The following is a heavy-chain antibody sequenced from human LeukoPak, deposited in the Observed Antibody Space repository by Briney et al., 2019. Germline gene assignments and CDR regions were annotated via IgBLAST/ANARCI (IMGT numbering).Heavy chain of an antibody. Sequence: PETLSLTCTVSGGSISSTNYYSGWIRQPPGKGLELIGSIYYSGSTYYNPSLKSRLTISLDTSENQFSLRLSSVTAADTAFYYCARRYDWNDRWDWGQGTLVTVSP. CDR2: IYYSGST. J-gene: IGHJ4*02. CDR1: GGSISSTNYY. V-gene: IGHV4-39*07. CDR3: ARRYDWNDRWD. D-gene: IGHD1-1*01.